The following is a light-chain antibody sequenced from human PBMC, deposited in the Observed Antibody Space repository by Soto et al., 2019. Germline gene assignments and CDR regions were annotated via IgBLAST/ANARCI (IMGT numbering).Light chain of an antibody. Sequence: QSALTQPASVSGSPGQSITISCTGTSSDVGGYNYVSWYQQHPDKAPKLMIYEDSNRPSGVSNRISGSKSGNTASLTISGLQAKDESDYYCSSYINSSTLVFGGGTKVTVL. V-gene: IGLV2-14*01. J-gene: IGLJ3*02. CDR1: SSDVGGYNY. CDR3: SSYINSSTLV. CDR2: EDS.